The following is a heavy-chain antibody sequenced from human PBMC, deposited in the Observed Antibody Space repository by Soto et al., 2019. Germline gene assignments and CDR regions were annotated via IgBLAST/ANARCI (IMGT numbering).Heavy chain of an antibody. V-gene: IGHV3-9*01. D-gene: IGHD3-3*01. CDR2: ISWNSDSI. Sequence: DAQLVESGGGLVQPGRSLRLSCAGSGFIFDDFAIHWVRQAPGKGLEWVSGISWNSDSIGYADSVKGRFTISRDNAKNAPYLPMNSLRVKDTALYYCTKVGGLYDFWSGPLHFDLWGQGTLVTVSS. CDR3: TKVGGLYDFWSGPLHFDL. CDR1: GFIFDDFA. J-gene: IGHJ4*02.